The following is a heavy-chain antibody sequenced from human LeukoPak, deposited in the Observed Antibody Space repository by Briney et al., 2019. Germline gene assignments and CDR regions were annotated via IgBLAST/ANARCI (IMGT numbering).Heavy chain of an antibody. CDR1: GYTFTGYY. D-gene: IGHD4/OR15-4a*01. CDR3: ARGPYGASISKWFDP. V-gene: IGHV1-2*02. CDR2: INPKSGGT. J-gene: IGHJ5*02. Sequence: ASVKVSCKASGYTFTGYYLHWVRQAPGQGLEWLGWINPKSGGTNYAQKFQGRVTMTRDTSINTAYMELYRLRSDDTAVYYCARGPYGASISKWFDPWGQGTLVIVSS.